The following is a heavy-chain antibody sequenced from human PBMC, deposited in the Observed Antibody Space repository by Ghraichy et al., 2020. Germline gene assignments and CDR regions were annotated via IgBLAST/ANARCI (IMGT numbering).Heavy chain of an antibody. Sequence: GGSLRLSCAASGFSFDNFAMHWVRQTPGKGLEWVSGISWNGGSIEYADSVKGRFTISRDNAQNSLSLQMNSLGAEDTALYYCVKDPVSALADYYFDFWGRGTQVTVS. CDR1: GFSFDNFA. D-gene: IGHD2-8*01. V-gene: IGHV3-9*01. CDR3: VKDPVSALADYYFDF. CDR2: ISWNGGSI. J-gene: IGHJ4*02.